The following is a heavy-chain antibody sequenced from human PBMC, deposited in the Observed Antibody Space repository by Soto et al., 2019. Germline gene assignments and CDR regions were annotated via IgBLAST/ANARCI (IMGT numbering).Heavy chain of an antibody. Sequence: GASVKVSCKASGYTFNSYGITWVRQAPGQGLEWMGWISAYNGDTNYAQNFRGRVTMTTDTSTSTAYMELRSLRSDDTAMYYCARDIVHTRDKNWFDPWGRGTQVTVSS. CDR1: GYTFNSYG. V-gene: IGHV1-18*01. CDR3: ARDIVHTRDKNWFDP. J-gene: IGHJ5*02. D-gene: IGHD5-12*01. CDR2: ISAYNGDT.